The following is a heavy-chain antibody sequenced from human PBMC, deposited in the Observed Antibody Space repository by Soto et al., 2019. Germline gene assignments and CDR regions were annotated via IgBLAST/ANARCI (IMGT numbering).Heavy chain of an antibody. CDR1: GYTFTTYG. D-gene: IGHD3-10*01. CDR2: ISAYNGNT. CDR3: ARDRYYYGSGSYYISWFDP. J-gene: IGHJ5*02. V-gene: IGHV1-18*04. Sequence: WASVKVSCKTSGYTFTTYGVSWVRQAPGQGLEWMGWISAYNGNTNYAQKLQGRVTMTTDTSTSTAYMELRGLRSDDTAVYYCARDRYYYGSGSYYISWFDPWGQGTLVTV.